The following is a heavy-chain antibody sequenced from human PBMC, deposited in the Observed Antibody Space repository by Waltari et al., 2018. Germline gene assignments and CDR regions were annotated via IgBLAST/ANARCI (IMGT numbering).Heavy chain of an antibody. CDR2: IYHSGST. J-gene: IGHJ4*02. CDR1: GYSISSGYY. CDR3: ARGAVAGNDY. Sequence: QVQLQESGPGLVKPSETLSLTCAVSGYSISSGYYWGWIRRPPGKGLEWIGSIYHSGSTYYNPSLKSRVTISVDTSKNQFSLKLSSVTAADTAVYYCARGAVAGNDYWGQGTLVTVSS. D-gene: IGHD6-19*01. V-gene: IGHV4-38-2*01.